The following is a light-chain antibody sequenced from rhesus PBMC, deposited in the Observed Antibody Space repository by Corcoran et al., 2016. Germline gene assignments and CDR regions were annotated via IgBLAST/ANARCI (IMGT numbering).Light chain of an antibody. Sequence: EIVLTQSPTSMAVSQGERVTISCTASSSVSTSYLHWYHQKPGFPPRLLVYRTSSLTSGVPARFRGSGSVTAYTLTISSMEAEDAANYYCQQGNSIPFTFGPGTKLDIK. CDR3: QQGNSIPFT. J-gene: IGKJ3*01. V-gene: IGKV3-42*01. CDR2: RTS. CDR1: SSVSTS.